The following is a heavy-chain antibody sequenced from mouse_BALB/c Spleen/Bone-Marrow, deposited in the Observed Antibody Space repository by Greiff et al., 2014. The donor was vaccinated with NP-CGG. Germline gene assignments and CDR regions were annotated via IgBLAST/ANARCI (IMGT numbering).Heavy chain of an antibody. CDR2: IDPENGDT. D-gene: IGHD1-1*01. CDR1: GFNIKDTY. J-gene: IGHJ1*01. CDR3: TNPAFYYGSSYWYFDV. V-gene: IGHV14-3*02. Sequence: EVQLQQSGAELAKPGASVKLTCTASGFNIKDTYMHWVKQRPEQGLEWIGRIDPENGDTKYDPKFKGKATITADTSSKTAYLQHSSLTSEYPAFYYLTNPAFYYGSSYWYFDVWGAGTTVTVSA.